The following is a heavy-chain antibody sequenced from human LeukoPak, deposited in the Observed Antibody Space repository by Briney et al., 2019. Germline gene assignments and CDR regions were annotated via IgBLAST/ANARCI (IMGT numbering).Heavy chain of an antibody. CDR2: ISGSGGST. Sequence: PGGSLRLSCAAAGFTFSSYAMSWVRQAPGKGPEWLSSISGSGGSTYYADSVKGRFTISRDNSKNTLYLQMNSLRAEDTAVYYCAKPKDPYYYDSSGYPEWGQGTLVTVSS. V-gene: IGHV3-23*01. CDR1: GFTFSSYA. D-gene: IGHD3-22*01. CDR3: AKPKDPYYYDSSGYPE. J-gene: IGHJ4*02.